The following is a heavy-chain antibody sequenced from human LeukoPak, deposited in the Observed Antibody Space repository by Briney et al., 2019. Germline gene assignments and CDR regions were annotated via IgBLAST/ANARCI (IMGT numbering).Heavy chain of an antibody. CDR2: IYYSGST. D-gene: IGHD5-24*01. J-gene: IGHJ6*03. V-gene: IGHV4-59*01. CDR1: GGSISSYY. CDR3: ARATRRDGYKYYYYMDV. Sequence: SETLSLTCTVSGGSISSYYWSWIRQPPGKGLEWIGYIYYSGSTNYNPSLKSRVTISVDTSKNQFSLKLSSVTAADTAVYYCARATRRDGYKYYYYMDVWGKGTTVTVSS.